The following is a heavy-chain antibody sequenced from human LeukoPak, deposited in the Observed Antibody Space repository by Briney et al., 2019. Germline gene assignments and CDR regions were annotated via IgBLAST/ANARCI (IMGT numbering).Heavy chain of an antibody. CDR1: GGSIKSYY. CDR2: INYSGNT. J-gene: IGHJ4*02. V-gene: IGHV4-59*01. CDR3: AREGRQDYVYYDY. D-gene: IGHD4-17*01. Sequence: PSETLSLTCTASGGSIKSYYWSWIRQPPRKGLEWIGYINYSGNTDYNPSLKSRVTISVDTSKNQFSLKVIYVTAADTAVYYCAREGRQDYVYYDYWGQGTLVTVSS.